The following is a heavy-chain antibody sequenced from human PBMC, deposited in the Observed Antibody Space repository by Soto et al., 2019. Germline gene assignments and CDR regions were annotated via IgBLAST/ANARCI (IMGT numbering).Heavy chain of an antibody. J-gene: IGHJ6*02. CDR1: GDSVSSNSAA. V-gene: IGHV6-1*01. Sequence: QTLSLTCAISGDSVSSNSAAWNWIRQSPSRGLEWLGRTYYRSKWYNDYAVSVKSRITINPDTSKNQFSLQLNSVTPADTAVYYCARDTGDTAMVGYYYYYYGMDVWGQGTTVTVSS. CDR2: TYYRSKWYN. D-gene: IGHD5-18*01. CDR3: ARDTGDTAMVGYYYYYYGMDV.